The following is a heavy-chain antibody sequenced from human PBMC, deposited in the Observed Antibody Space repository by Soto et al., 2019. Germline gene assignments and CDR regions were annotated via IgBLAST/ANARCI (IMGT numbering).Heavy chain of an antibody. J-gene: IGHJ4*02. V-gene: IGHV3-30*18. CDR1: GFTFSSYG. Sequence: QVQLVESGGGVVQAGRSLRLSCAASGFTFSSYGMHWVRQAPGKGLEWVAVISYDGSNKYYADSVKGRFTISRDNSKNTLYLQMNSLRAEDTAVYYCAKGTYYDILRGGYYFDYWGQGTLVTVSS. D-gene: IGHD3-9*01. CDR3: AKGTYYDILRGGYYFDY. CDR2: ISYDGSNK.